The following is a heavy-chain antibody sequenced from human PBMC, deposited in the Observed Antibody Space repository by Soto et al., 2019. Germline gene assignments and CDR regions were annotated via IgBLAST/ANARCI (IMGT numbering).Heavy chain of an antibody. V-gene: IGHV1-69*13. Sequence: SVKVSCKASGGTFSSYAISWVRQAPGQGLEWLGGIIPIFGTANYAQKFQGRVTITADESTSTAYMELSSLRSEDTADYYCARDKGYGDSTELGYYYGMDVWGQGTTVTVAS. CDR2: IIPIFGTA. CDR3: ARDKGYGDSTELGYYYGMDV. CDR1: GGTFSSYA. J-gene: IGHJ6*02. D-gene: IGHD4-17*01.